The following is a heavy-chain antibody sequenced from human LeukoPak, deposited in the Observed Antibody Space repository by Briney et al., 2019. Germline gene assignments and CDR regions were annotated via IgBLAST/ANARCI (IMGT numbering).Heavy chain of an antibody. CDR2: IYYSGST. CDR1: GGSISSGGCY. D-gene: IGHD2-15*01. V-gene: IGHV4-31*03. Sequence: SETLSLTCTVSGGSISSGGCYWSWIRQHPGKGLEWIGYIYYSGSTYYNPSLKSRVTISVDTSKNQFSLKLSSVTAADTAVYYCARDLCLVGLVAAPWFDPWGQGTLVTVSS. CDR3: ARDLCLVGLVAAPWFDP. J-gene: IGHJ5*02.